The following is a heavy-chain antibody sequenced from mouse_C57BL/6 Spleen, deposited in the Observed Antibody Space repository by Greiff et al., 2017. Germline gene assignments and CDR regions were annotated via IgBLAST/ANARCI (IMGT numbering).Heavy chain of an antibody. CDR2: IDPSDSYT. J-gene: IGHJ3*01. Sequence: QVQLQQPGAELVMPGASVKLSCKASGYPFTSYWMHWVKQRPGQGLEWIGEIDPSDSYTNYNQKFKGKSTLTVDKSSSAAYMQLSRLTSEDSAVYYCACDYPYWGQGTLVTVSA. CDR3: ACDYPY. V-gene: IGHV1-69*01. CDR1: GYPFTSYW. D-gene: IGHD2-4*01.